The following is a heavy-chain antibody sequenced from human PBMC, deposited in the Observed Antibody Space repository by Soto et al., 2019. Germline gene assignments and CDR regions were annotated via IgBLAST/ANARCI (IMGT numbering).Heavy chain of an antibody. Sequence: XESLKISCKGSGYSFTSYWISWVRQMPGKGLEWMGRIDPSDSYTNYSPSFQGHVTISADKSISTAYLQWSSLKASDTAMYYCARQARWYSSGWYGGVRYYGMDVWGQGTTVTVSS. CDR2: IDPSDSYT. V-gene: IGHV5-10-1*01. CDR1: GYSFTSYW. D-gene: IGHD6-19*01. CDR3: ARQARWYSSGWYGGVRYYGMDV. J-gene: IGHJ6*02.